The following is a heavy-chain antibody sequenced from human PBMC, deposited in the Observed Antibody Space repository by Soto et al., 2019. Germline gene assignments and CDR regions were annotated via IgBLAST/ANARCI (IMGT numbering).Heavy chain of an antibody. CDR1: GGSISSGGYY. CDR2: IYYSGST. D-gene: IGHD2-2*01. Sequence: SETLSLTCTVSGGSISSGGYYWSWIRQHPGKGLEWIGYIYYSGSTYYNPSLKSRVTISVDTSKNQFSLKLSSVTAADTAVYYCARTTSRSSTSLNWFDPWRQGTLATVSS. V-gene: IGHV4-31*03. CDR3: ARTTSRSSTSLNWFDP. J-gene: IGHJ5*02.